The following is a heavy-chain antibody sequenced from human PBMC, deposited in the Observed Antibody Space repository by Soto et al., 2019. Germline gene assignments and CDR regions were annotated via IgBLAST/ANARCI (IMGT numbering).Heavy chain of an antibody. CDR1: GDAISRGAYY. CDR2: ISNNGRT. Sequence: QVQLQESGPGLVQPSQTLSLTCTVSGDAISRGAYYWTWIRQHPGMGLEWIGYISNNGRTYSNPSIQSRLTISLDTSENPISLKLTSVTAADTAIYYCARARQDYDCELDPWGQGTLVTVSS. CDR3: ARARQDYDCELDP. D-gene: IGHD3-22*01. V-gene: IGHV4-31*03. J-gene: IGHJ5*02.